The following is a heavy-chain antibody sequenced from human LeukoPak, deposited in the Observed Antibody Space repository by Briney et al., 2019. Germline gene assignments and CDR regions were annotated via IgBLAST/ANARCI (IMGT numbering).Heavy chain of an antibody. D-gene: IGHD5-12*01. V-gene: IGHV3-43D*04. J-gene: IGHJ6*04. Sequence: GGSLRLSCAASGFTFDDYAMHWVRQAPGKGLEWVSLIIWVGGGTYYEDSVKGRFTISRDNSRHTLYLQMNSLGAEDTALYYCAKDKEYSGFGPILSGYYYGMDVWGKGTTVTVSS. CDR2: IIWVGGGT. CDR3: AKDKEYSGFGPILSGYYYGMDV. CDR1: GFTFDDYA.